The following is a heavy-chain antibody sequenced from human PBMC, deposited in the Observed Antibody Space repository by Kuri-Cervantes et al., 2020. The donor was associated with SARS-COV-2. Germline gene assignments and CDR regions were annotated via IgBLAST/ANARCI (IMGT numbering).Heavy chain of an antibody. D-gene: IGHD5-24*01. J-gene: IGHJ6*02. Sequence: GESLRLSCAASGVIVSSYSMNWVRQAPGKGLEWVSYISSSSSTIYYADSVKGRFTISRDNAKNSLYLQMNSLRDEDTAVYYCARLGLADGYNFYYYYYGMDVWGQGTTVTVSS. CDR3: ARLGLADGYNFYYYYYGMDV. CDR1: GVIVSSYS. CDR2: ISSSSSTI. V-gene: IGHV3-48*02.